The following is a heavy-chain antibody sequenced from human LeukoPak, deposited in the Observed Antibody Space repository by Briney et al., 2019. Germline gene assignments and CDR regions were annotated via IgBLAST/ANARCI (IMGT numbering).Heavy chain of an antibody. CDR2: IYYSGST. CDR1: GGSLSSYY. J-gene: IGHJ6*02. Sequence: SETLSLTCTVSGGSLSSYYWSWIRQPPGKGLEWIGYIYYSGSTNYNPSLKSRVTISVDTSKNQFSLKLSSVTAADTAVYYCARHGGWFGELYYYGMDVWGQGTTVTVSS. CDR3: ARHGGWFGELYYYGMDV. D-gene: IGHD3-10*01. V-gene: IGHV4-59*08.